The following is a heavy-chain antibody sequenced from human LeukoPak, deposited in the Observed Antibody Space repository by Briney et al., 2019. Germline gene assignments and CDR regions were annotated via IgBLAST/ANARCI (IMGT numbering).Heavy chain of an antibody. D-gene: IGHD6-13*01. Sequence: PGGSLRLSCAASGFTFSNYWMSWVRQAPGKGLEWVANIKQAGSEKYYVDSVKGRFTISRDNAKNSLYLQMNSLRAEDTAVYYCARDKKQQLVPPYYYGMDVWGQGTTVTVSS. CDR3: ARDKKQQLVPPYYYGMDV. V-gene: IGHV3-7*03. CDR1: GFTFSNYW. J-gene: IGHJ6*02. CDR2: IKQAGSEK.